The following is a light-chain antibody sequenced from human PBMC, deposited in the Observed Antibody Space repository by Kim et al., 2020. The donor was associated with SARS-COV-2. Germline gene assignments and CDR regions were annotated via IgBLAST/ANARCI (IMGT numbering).Light chain of an antibody. CDR3: LQYSTDIVT. CDR2: RAS. V-gene: IGKV1-5*03. Sequence: SATIGDRVTITCQASQFMRDWMAWYQQKAGKAPKLLIQRASRLEDGVQSRFSGSGSATEFTLTISSIRTEDFATYFCLQYSTDIVTFGGGTKVDIK. J-gene: IGKJ4*01. CDR1: QFMRDW.